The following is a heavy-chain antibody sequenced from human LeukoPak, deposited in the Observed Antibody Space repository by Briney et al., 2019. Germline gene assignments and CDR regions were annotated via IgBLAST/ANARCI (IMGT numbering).Heavy chain of an antibody. CDR2: ISPDGETT. D-gene: IGHD3-10*01. CDR3: TRDLPVPSLVRGIIIYGLIDY. Sequence: GGSLRLSCEASGFTFSSISMNWVRQAPGKGLEWVSSISPDGETTYHADSVKGRFTTSRDNAKSSLYLQVNSLRAEDTALYYCTRDLPVPSLVRGIIIYGLIDYWGQGTLVTVSS. V-gene: IGHV3-21*06. CDR1: GFTFSSIS. J-gene: IGHJ4*02.